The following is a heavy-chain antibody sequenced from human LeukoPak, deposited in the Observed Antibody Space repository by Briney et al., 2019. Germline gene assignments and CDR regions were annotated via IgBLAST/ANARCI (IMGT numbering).Heavy chain of an antibody. D-gene: IGHD2-2*01. J-gene: IGHJ4*02. Sequence: SETLSLTCAVYGGSFSGYYWSWIRQPPGKGLEWIGEINHSGSTNYNPSLKSRVTISVDTSKNQFSLKLSSVTAADTAVYYCARAVPAARLYFDYWGQGTLVTVSS. V-gene: IGHV4-34*01. CDR1: GGSFSGYY. CDR2: INHSGST. CDR3: ARAVPAARLYFDY.